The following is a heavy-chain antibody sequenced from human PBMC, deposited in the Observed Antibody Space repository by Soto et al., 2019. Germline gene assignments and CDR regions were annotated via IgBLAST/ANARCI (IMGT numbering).Heavy chain of an antibody. CDR1: GFTFSSYA. J-gene: IGHJ6*02. CDR2: ISGSGGST. Sequence: EVQLLESGGGLVQPGGSLRLSCAASGFTFSSYAMSWVRQAPGKGLEWVSAISGSGGSTYYADSVKGRFTISRDNSKNTRYLQMNSLRAEDTAVYYCAKDEVGAGYYYYYGMDVWGQGTTVTVSS. D-gene: IGHD1-26*01. V-gene: IGHV3-23*01. CDR3: AKDEVGAGYYYYYGMDV.